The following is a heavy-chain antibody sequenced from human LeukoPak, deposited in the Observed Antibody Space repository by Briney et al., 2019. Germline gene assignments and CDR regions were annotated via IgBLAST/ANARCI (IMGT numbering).Heavy chain of an antibody. J-gene: IGHJ4*02. CDR1: GFTFSNYA. CDR3: AKDARDSGSDYFDY. V-gene: IGHV3-23*01. CDR2: ISGSGGST. D-gene: IGHD1-26*01. Sequence: GGSLRLSCAASGFTFSNYAMSWVRQAPGKGLEWVSGISGSGGSTYYADSVKDRFTISRDNSKNTVYLQMNSLRAEDTAVYYCAKDARDSGSDYFDYWGQGTLVTVSS.